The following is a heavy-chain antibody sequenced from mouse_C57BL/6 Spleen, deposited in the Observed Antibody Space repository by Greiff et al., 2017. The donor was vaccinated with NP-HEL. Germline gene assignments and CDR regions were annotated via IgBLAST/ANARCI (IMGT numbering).Heavy chain of an antibody. V-gene: IGHV1-80*01. CDR2: IYPGDGDT. CDR1: GYAFTSYW. Sequence: QVQLQQSGAELVKPGASVKISCKASGYAFTSYWMNWVKQRPGQGLEWIGQIYPGDGDTNYNGKIKGKATMTADKSSSPAYMQLSSLTSEDSAVYFCAREDEYAGYFDVWGTGTTVTVSS. CDR3: AREDEYAGYFDV. J-gene: IGHJ1*03. D-gene: IGHD5-1*01.